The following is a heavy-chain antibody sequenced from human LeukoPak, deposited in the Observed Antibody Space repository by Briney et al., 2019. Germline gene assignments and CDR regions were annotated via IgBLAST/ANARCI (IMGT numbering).Heavy chain of an antibody. CDR2: INSDGSST. D-gene: IGHD3-22*01. J-gene: IGHJ4*02. CDR1: GFTISSYW. CDR3: ARRSGYPHFDY. Sequence: GGSLRLSCAASGFTISSYWMHWVRQAPGKGLVWVSRINSDGSSTSYADSVKGRFTISRDNAKNTLYLQMNSLRAEDTAVYYCARRSGYPHFDYWGQGTLVTVSS. V-gene: IGHV3-74*01.